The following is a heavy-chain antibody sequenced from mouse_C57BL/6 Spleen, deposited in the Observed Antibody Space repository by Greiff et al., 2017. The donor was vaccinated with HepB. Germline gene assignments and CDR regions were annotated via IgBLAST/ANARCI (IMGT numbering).Heavy chain of an antibody. V-gene: IGHV5-17*01. Sequence: DVMLVESGGGLVKPGGSLKLSCAASGFTFSDYGMHWVRQAPEKGLEWVAYISSGSSTIYYADTVKGRFTISRDNAKNTLFLQMTSLRSEDTAMYYCAKGLGRWYFDVWGTGTTVTVSS. CDR3: AKGLGRWYFDV. CDR1: GFTFSDYG. J-gene: IGHJ1*03. CDR2: ISSGSSTI. D-gene: IGHD4-1*01.